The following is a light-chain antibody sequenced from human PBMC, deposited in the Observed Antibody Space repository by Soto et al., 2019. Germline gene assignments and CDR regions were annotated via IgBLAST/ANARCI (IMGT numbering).Light chain of an antibody. V-gene: IGLV2-14*01. J-gene: IGLJ1*01. CDR1: SSDVGGYNY. CDR2: EVS. CDR3: SSYSSSSTLG. Sequence: QSALTQPASVSGSPGQSITIACTGTSSDVGGYNYVSWFQQHPGKAPKLMIYEVSNRPSGVSNRFSASKSGNTASLTISGLQAEDEATYYCSSYSSSSTLGFGTGTKVTVL.